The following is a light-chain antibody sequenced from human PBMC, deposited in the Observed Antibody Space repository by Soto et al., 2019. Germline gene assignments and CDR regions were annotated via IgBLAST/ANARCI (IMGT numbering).Light chain of an antibody. J-gene: IGLJ1*01. V-gene: IGLV2-14*01. CDR1: SSDVGGYNY. CDR2: DVS. Sequence: QSALTQPASVSGSPGQSITISCTGTSSDVGGYNYVSWYQQHPGKAPKLMIYDVSNRPSGVSNRFSGSKSGNTASLTISGLQAEDEADYCCSSYTSSTRVFGPGTKLTVL. CDR3: SSYTSSTRV.